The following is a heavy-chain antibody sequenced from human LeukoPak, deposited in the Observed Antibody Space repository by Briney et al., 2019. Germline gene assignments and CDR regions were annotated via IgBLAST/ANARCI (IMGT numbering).Heavy chain of an antibody. Sequence: ASVKVSCKASGYTFTTFGITWVRQAPGQGLEWMGWISAYNGDTNYAQKVQGRVTMTTDTSTRTAYMELRSLRSDDTAVYYCARGHYSDSTDAFDIWGQGTMVTVSP. CDR2: ISAYNGDT. V-gene: IGHV1-18*01. CDR3: ARGHYSDSTDAFDI. CDR1: GYTFTTFG. D-gene: IGHD3-22*01. J-gene: IGHJ3*02.